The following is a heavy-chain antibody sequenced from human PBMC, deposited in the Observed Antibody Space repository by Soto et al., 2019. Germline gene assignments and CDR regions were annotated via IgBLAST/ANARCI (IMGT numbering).Heavy chain of an antibody. CDR1: GGTFSSYA. V-gene: IGHV1-69*13. D-gene: IGHD4-4*01. J-gene: IGHJ6*02. CDR2: IIPIFGTA. CDR3: AREGNLSTTHDYSNTYPRADPYYYYYYGMDV. Sequence: GASVKVSCKASGGTFSSYAISWVRQAPGQGLEWMGGIIPIFGTANYAQKFQGRVTITADESTSTAYMELSSLRSEDTAVYYCAREGNLSTTHDYSNTYPRADPYYYYYYGMDVWGQGTTVTVSS.